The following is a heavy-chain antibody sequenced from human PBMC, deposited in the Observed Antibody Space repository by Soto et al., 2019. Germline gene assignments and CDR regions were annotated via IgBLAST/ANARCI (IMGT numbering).Heavy chain of an antibody. CDR1: GGSITNYY. CDR3: ARQTAYSTSCHEY. CDR2: TYSRGSS. V-gene: IGHV4-4*07. J-gene: IGHJ4*02. Sequence: PSATLSLTCSVSGGSITNYYWSCLRQPAGKGLEWIGRTYSRGSSSYNPSLKLRVTMSVDTSRNQISLKLSSVTGADTAVYYCARQTAYSTSCHEYWAQGAMVTVSS. D-gene: IGHD6-13*01.